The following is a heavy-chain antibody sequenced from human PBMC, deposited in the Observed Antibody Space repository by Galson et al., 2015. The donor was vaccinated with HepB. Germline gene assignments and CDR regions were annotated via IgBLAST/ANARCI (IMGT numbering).Heavy chain of an antibody. D-gene: IGHD5-18*01. Sequence: QSGAEVKKPGESLRISCKGSGYSFTSYWISWVRQMPGKGLEWMGRIDPSDSYTNYSPSFQGHVTISADKSISTAYLQWSSLKASDTAMYYCATYHSDTAMVSHYYYGMDVWGQGTTVTVSS. J-gene: IGHJ6*02. CDR3: ATYHSDTAMVSHYYYGMDV. V-gene: IGHV5-10-1*01. CDR2: IDPSDSYT. CDR1: GYSFTSYW.